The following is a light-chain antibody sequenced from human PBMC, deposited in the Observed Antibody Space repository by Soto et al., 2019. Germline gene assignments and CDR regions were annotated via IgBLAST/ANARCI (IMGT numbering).Light chain of an antibody. Sequence: SYELTQPPSVSVSPGHTASITCSGDKLGDKYVCWYQQRSGQSPVLVIYQDAKRPSGIPERFSGSNSGNTATLTISGTQAMDEADYYCQAWDSSTVIFGGGTKLTVL. CDR1: KLGDKY. CDR3: QAWDSSTVI. J-gene: IGLJ2*01. V-gene: IGLV3-1*01. CDR2: QDA.